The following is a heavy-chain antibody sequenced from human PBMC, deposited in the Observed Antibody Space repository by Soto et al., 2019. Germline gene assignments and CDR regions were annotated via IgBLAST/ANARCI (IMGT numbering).Heavy chain of an antibody. V-gene: IGHV1-18*04. J-gene: IGHJ2*01. D-gene: IGHD1-26*01. CDR1: GYTFTSYG. CDR2: ISAYNGNT. Sequence: ASVKVSCKASGYTFTSYGISWVRQAPGQGLEWMGWISAYNGNTNYAQKLQGRVTMTTDTSTSTAYMELRSLRSDDTAVYYCARDSSVVGATSLRYFDLWGRGTLVTVSS. CDR3: ARDSSVVGATSLRYFDL.